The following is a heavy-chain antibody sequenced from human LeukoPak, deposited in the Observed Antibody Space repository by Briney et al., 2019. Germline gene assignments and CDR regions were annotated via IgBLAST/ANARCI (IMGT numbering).Heavy chain of an antibody. CDR2: MQSSGNS. D-gene: IGHD5-18*01. Sequence: SETLSLTCSVSGDSISTYHWNWVRERPGKGLAWIGYMQSSGNSNYNPSLKSRVFMSVDTSKNQFVLNLMSVTAADTAVYYCARDKRHSYGRYFAHWGQGMLVSVSS. V-gene: IGHV4-59*01. CDR3: ARDKRHSYGRYFAH. J-gene: IGHJ4*02. CDR1: GDSISTYH.